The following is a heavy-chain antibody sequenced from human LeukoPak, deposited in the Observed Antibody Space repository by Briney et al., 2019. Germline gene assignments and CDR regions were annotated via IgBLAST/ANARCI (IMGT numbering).Heavy chain of an antibody. CDR1: GFTFSSYA. V-gene: IGHV3-64*01. D-gene: IGHD3-3*01. Sequence: TGGSLRLSCAASGFTFSSYAMHWVRQAPGKGLEYVSAISSNEGSTYYANSVKGRFTITRDNSKNTLYLQMGSLRAEDMAVYYCARGYDFWSGYWSHSDYWGQGTLVTVSS. CDR2: ISSNEGST. CDR3: ARGYDFWSGYWSHSDY. J-gene: IGHJ4*02.